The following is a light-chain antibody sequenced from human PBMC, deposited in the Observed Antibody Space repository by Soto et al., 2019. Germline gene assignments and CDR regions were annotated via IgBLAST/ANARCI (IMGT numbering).Light chain of an antibody. Sequence: QSALTQPPSASGSPGQSVTISCTGTSSDVGSYNYVSWYQQHPDQALQLMLYEVTKRPSGVPDRFSGSKSGNTASLTVAGLQAEDEVDYYCSLYVDNNNLLFGGGTKLTVL. V-gene: IGLV2-8*01. CDR2: EVT. CDR1: SSDVGSYNY. CDR3: SLYVDNNNLL. J-gene: IGLJ2*01.